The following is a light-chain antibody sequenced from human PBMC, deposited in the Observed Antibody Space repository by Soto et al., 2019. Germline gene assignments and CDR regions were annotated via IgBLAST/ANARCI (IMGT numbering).Light chain of an antibody. Sequence: EIMMTQSPATVSVSPGERATLSCRASQSIRTNVAWYQQKPGQALRLLIYDASTRATGLSSRFSGSGSGTEFTLTISSLQSEDVAIYDCQQYNDWPPLTFGGGTMLEI. CDR1: QSIRTN. J-gene: IGKJ4*01. CDR2: DAS. CDR3: QQYNDWPPLT. V-gene: IGKV3-15*01.